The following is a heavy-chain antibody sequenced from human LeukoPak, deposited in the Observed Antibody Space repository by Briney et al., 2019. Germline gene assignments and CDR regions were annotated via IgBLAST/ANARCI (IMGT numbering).Heavy chain of an antibody. D-gene: IGHD5-18*01. J-gene: IGHJ4*02. CDR1: GFTFSTYS. V-gene: IGHV3-21*01. CDR3: ARDLSGVAGYTYGRGIDY. Sequence: GGSLRLSCAASGFTFSTYSMNWVRQAPGQGLEWVSSISSIGGYIWYADSVKGRFTISRDNAKNSLYLQMNSLRAEDTAVYYCARDLSGVAGYTYGRGIDYWGQGTLVTVSS. CDR2: ISSIGGYI.